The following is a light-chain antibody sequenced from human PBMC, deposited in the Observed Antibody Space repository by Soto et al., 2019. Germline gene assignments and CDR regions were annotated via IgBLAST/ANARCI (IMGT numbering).Light chain of an antibody. CDR1: QSVTSTH. CDR2: AAS. J-gene: IGKJ1*01. Sequence: EIVLTQSPGTLSLSPGDRATLSCRASQSVTSTHLAWYQQKPGQAPRLLIYAASSRATGIPDRFSGSGSGTGFTLTISRLEPEDFAVYYCQQYGSSPWTFGQGTKVEIK. V-gene: IGKV3-20*01. CDR3: QQYGSSPWT.